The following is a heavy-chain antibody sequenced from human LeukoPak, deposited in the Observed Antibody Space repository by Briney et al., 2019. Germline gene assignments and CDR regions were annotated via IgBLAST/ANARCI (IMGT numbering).Heavy chain of an antibody. CDR3: AAKYYYDSSGHHDAFDI. CDR1: GFTFSSYA. CDR2: ISGSGGST. V-gene: IGHV3-23*01. Sequence: EGSLRLSCAASGFTFSSYAMSWVRQAPGKGLEWVSAISGSGGSTYYADSVKGRFTISRDNSKNTLYLQMNSLRAEDTAVYYCAAKYYYDSSGHHDAFDIWGQGTMVTVSS. J-gene: IGHJ3*02. D-gene: IGHD3-22*01.